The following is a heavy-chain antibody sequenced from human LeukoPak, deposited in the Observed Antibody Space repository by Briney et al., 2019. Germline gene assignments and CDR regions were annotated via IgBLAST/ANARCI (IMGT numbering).Heavy chain of an antibody. CDR3: ARDLDITSDGAPLGY. J-gene: IGHJ4*02. CDR1: GYSCTNYL. CDR2: IYPGDSDA. V-gene: IGHV5-51*01. Sequence: GASLKICCKGAGYSCTNYLIWGVRQMPGEVVEVMGIIYPGDSDARYSPSFHGQVTISADKSISTAYLQWSSLKASDTAMYYCARDLDITSDGAPLGYWGQGTMVTVSS. D-gene: IGHD5-12*01.